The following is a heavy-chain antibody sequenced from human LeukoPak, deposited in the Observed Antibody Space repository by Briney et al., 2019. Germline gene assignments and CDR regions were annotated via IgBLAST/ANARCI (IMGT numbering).Heavy chain of an antibody. J-gene: IGHJ4*02. CDR1: GFIFGDYG. CDR2: IRGKAYGRTT. V-gene: IGHV3-49*03. CDR3: SRDSSGYSYYFDY. Sequence: GSLRLSCTASGFIFGDYGMSWFRQAPGKGLEWVGFIRGKAYGRTTEYAASVKGRFTISRDDSKSIAYLQMNSLKTEDTAVYYCSRDSSGYSYYFDYWGQGTPVTVSS. D-gene: IGHD3-22*01.